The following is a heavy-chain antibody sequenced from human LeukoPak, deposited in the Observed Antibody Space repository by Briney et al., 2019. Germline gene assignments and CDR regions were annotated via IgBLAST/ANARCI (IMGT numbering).Heavy chain of an antibody. J-gene: IGHJ6*02. D-gene: IGHD3-3*01. CDR3: ATGRGDFWSGYYRRYYYYGMDV. CDR1: GYTLTELS. Sequence: VASVKVSCKVSGYTLTELSMHWVRQAPGKGLEWMGGFDPEDGETIYAQKFQGRVTMTEDTSTDTAYMELSSLRSKDTAVYYCATGRGDFWSGYYRRYYYYGMDVWGQGTTVTVSS. V-gene: IGHV1-24*01. CDR2: FDPEDGET.